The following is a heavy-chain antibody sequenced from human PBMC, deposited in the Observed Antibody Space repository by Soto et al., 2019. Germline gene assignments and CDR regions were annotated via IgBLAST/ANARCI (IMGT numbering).Heavy chain of an antibody. CDR1: GYTFTSYG. V-gene: IGHV1-18*01. CDR2: TSAYNGNT. CDR3: ARVPYYDFWSGYFNFDY. Sequence: QVQLVQSGAEVKKPGASVKVSCKASGYTFTSYGISWVRQAPGQGLEWMGWTSAYNGNTNYAQKLQGRVTMTTDTSTSTAYMELRRLRSDDTAVYYCARVPYYDFWSGYFNFDYWGQGTLVTVSS. D-gene: IGHD3-3*01. J-gene: IGHJ4*02.